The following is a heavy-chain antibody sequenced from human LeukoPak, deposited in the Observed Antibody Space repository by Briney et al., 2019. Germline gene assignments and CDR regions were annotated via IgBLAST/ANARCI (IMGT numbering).Heavy chain of an antibody. J-gene: IGHJ6*03. Sequence: SVKVSCKTIGGRFKSYGFSWVRQAPGQGLEWMGGIIPIFGTANYAQKFQGRVTITADESTSTAYMELSSLRSEDTAVYYCARVRYGDYWGGYCYYYMDVWGKGTTVTISS. CDR1: GGRFKSYG. CDR2: IIPIFGTA. D-gene: IGHD4-17*01. V-gene: IGHV1-69*13. CDR3: ARVRYGDYWGGYCYYYMDV.